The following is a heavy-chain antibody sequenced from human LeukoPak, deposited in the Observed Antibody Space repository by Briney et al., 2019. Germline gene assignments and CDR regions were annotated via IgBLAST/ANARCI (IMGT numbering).Heavy chain of an antibody. CDR3: ARDETYSSDWQSNHYYYYMDV. Sequence: SETLSLTCTVSGVSISSSNSYWGWIRQPPGKGLEWIGSIYYSGNTYYNASLKSQVSISIDTSKNQFSLRLTSVTAADTAVYYCARDETYSSDWQSNHYYYYMDVWGKGTTVTVSS. V-gene: IGHV4-39*02. CDR1: GVSISSSNSY. CDR2: IYYSGNT. D-gene: IGHD6-19*01. J-gene: IGHJ6*03.